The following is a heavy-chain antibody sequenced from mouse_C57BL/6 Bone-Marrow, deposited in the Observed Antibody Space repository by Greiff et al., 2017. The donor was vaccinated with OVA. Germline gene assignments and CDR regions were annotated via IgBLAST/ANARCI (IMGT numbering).Heavy chain of an antibody. V-gene: IGHV3-6*01. CDR3: ARDRGFYDVAY. Sequence: EVKLVESGPGLVKPSQSLSLTCSVTGYSITSGYYWNWIRQFPGNKLEWMGYISYDGSNNYNPSLKNRISITRDTSKNQFFLKLNSVTTEDTATYDCARDRGFYDVAYWGQGTLVTVSA. J-gene: IGHJ3*01. CDR2: ISYDGSN. CDR1: GYSITSGYY. D-gene: IGHD2-12*01.